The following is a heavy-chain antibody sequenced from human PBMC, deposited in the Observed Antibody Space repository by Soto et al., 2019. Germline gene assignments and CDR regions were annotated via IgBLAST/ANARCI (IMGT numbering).Heavy chain of an antibody. D-gene: IGHD3-10*01. CDR3: TRVRVGYFPEAYYSYAIDV. J-gene: IGHJ6*02. Sequence: GESLKISCAASGFTFSAYAMHWVRQAPGKGLEWVAGISYHGTYQHYADSVKGRFTISRDNSENTVYLEMNSLRADDTAVFYCTRVRVGYFPEAYYSYAIDVWGQGTTVTSP. V-gene: IGHV3-30*03. CDR2: ISYHGTYQ. CDR1: GFTFSAYA.